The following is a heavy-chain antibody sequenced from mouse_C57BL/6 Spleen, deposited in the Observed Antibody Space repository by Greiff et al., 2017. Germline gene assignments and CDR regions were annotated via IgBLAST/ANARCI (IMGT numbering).Heavy chain of an antibody. D-gene: IGHD1-2*01. V-gene: IGHV5-4*01. CDR2: ISDGGSYT. CDR1: GFTFSSYA. J-gene: IGHJ3*01. CDR3: ARDEALLRAWFAY. Sequence: EVQGVESGGGLVKPGGSLKLSCAASGFTFSSYAMSWVRQTPEKRLEWVATISDGGSYTYYPDNVKGRFTISRDNAKNNLYLQMSHLKSEDTAMYYCARDEALLRAWFAYWGQGTLVTVSA.